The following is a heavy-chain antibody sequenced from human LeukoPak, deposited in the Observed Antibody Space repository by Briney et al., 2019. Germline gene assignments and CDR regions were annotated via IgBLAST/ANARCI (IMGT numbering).Heavy chain of an antibody. CDR3: ARDSGTTGEVKFDP. CDR1: GGSFSGHY. J-gene: IGHJ5*02. Sequence: SETLSLTCAVYGGSFSGHYWSWIRQPPGKGLEWIGEINHSGSTNYNPSLKSRVTISLDTSKNQFSLKLTSVTAADTAVYYCARDSGTTGEVKFDPWGQGTLVTVSS. D-gene: IGHD1-7*01. V-gene: IGHV4-34*01. CDR2: INHSGST.